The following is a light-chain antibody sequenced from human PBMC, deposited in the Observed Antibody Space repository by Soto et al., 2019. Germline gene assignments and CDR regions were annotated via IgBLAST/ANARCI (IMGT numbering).Light chain of an antibody. CDR2: KAS. CDR1: QSISSW. CDR3: QHYYTYSYT. Sequence: DIQMTQSPSTLSASVGDTVTITCRASQSISSWLAWYQQKPGKAPKLLIYKASSLESGVPSRFSGSGSGTEFTLTISSLQPDDFATYYCQHYYTYSYTFGLGTKLEI. J-gene: IGKJ2*01. V-gene: IGKV1-5*03.